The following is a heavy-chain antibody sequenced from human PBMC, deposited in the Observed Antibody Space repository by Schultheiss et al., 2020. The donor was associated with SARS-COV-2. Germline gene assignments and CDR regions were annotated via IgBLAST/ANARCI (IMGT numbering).Heavy chain of an antibody. V-gene: IGHV3-21*04. CDR3: ARGTYYYDSGYFDY. J-gene: IGHJ4*02. Sequence: GGSLRLSCAASGFTFSSYSMNWVRQAPGKGLEWVSSISSTSSYIYYADSVKGRFTISRDNAKNSLYLQMNSLRAEDTAVYYCARGTYYYDSGYFDYWGQGTLVTVSS. CDR2: ISSTSSYI. D-gene: IGHD3-22*01. CDR1: GFTFSSYS.